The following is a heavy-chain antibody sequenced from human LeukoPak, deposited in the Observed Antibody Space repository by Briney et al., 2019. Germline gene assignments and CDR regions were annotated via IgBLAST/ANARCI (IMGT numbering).Heavy chain of an antibody. D-gene: IGHD2-8*02. CDR1: GDSVSSNSAA. V-gene: IGHV6-1*01. Sequence: SRTPSLTRDISGDSVSSNSAAWNWIRQSPSRGLEWLGRTYFRSKWYNDYAPSVKSRIVVNPDTSKNHFSLQLNSVTPEDTAVYYCVRDPGNWFDPWGQGILVTVSP. CDR3: VRDPGNWFDP. J-gene: IGHJ5*02. CDR2: TYFRSKWYN.